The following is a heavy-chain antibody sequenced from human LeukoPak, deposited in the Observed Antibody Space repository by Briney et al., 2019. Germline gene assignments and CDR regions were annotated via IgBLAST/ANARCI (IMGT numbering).Heavy chain of an antibody. V-gene: IGHV3-74*01. D-gene: IGHD6-6*01. CDR2: INSDGSST. J-gene: IGHJ5*02. CDR3: ARVAARLNWFDP. CDR1: GFTFSSYE. Sequence: PGGSLRLSCVVSGFTFSSYEMNWVRQAPGKRQQWVSRINSDGSSTSYADSVKGRFTISRDNAKNTLYLQMNSLRAEDTAVYYCARVAARLNWFDPWGQGTLVTVSS.